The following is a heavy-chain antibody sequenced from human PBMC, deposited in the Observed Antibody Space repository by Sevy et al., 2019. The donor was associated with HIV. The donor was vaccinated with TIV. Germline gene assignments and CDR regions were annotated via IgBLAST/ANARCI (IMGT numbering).Heavy chain of an antibody. CDR1: GFIFSNAW. Sequence: GGSLRLSCTTSGFIFSNAWMNWVRQAPGKGLEWVGRIKSKYDGGTTDYAAPVKGRCTVSRDVSKNTVYLQMNSLKAEDTAIYYCATGGYYFDYWGQGTLVTVSS. J-gene: IGHJ4*02. CDR2: IKSKYDGGTT. CDR3: ATGGYYFDY. D-gene: IGHD3-22*01. V-gene: IGHV3-15*07.